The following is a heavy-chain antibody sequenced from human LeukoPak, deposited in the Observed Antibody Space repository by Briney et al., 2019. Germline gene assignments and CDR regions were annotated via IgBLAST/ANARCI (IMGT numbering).Heavy chain of an antibody. D-gene: IGHD3-16*02. CDR3: AREVDYDYVWGSYRYNPPLDY. Sequence: ASVKVSCKPSGGTFSSYAISWVRQAPGQGLEWMGRIIPIFGTANYAQKFQGRVTITTDESTSTAYMELSSLRSEDTAVYYCAREVDYDYVWGSYRYNPPLDYWGQGTLVTVSS. V-gene: IGHV1-69*05. CDR1: GGTFSSYA. J-gene: IGHJ4*02. CDR2: IIPIFGTA.